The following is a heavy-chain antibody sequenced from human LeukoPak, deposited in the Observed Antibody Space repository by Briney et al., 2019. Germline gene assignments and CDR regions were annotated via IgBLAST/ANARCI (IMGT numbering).Heavy chain of an antibody. D-gene: IGHD2-15*01. Sequence: GGFLRLSCAASGFTFSKYAMSWVRQAPGKGLEWVSTVNDRGTGTYYADSVKGRFTISRDNAKNSLYLQMNSLRAEDTAVYYCARVLNYYYGMDVWGQGTTVTVSS. CDR3: ARVLNYYYGMDV. CDR1: GFTFSKYA. J-gene: IGHJ6*02. V-gene: IGHV3-23*01. CDR2: VNDRGTGT.